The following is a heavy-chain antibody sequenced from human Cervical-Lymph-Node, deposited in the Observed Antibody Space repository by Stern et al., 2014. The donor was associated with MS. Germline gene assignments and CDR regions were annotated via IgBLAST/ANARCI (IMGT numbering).Heavy chain of an antibody. CDR2: ISSSSKYI. J-gene: IGHJ2*01. V-gene: IGHV3-21*01. Sequence: DVQLVASGGGLVKPGGSLRVSCAASGFPFSSYTMSWVRPAPGKGLEWVSSISSSSKYITYADSLRGRFTISRDNARNSLDLQLNSLRAEDTAVYYCARVNEGFWYFDLWGRGTLVTVSS. D-gene: IGHD2-15*01. CDR1: GFPFSSYT. CDR3: ARVNEGFWYFDL.